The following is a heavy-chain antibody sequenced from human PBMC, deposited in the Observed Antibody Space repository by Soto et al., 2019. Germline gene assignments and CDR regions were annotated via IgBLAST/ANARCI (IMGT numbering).Heavy chain of an antibody. CDR3: ARGLSGGYYTPPNAFDI. D-gene: IGHD1-26*01. CDR1: GYTFTSYG. V-gene: IGHV1-18*01. CDR2: ISAYNGNT. J-gene: IGHJ3*02. Sequence: QVQLVQSGAEVKKPGASVKVSCKASGYTFTSYGISWVRQAPGQGLEWMGWISAYNGNTNHAQKLQGRVTMTTDTSPSTANRELRSLRSDDRAVYYCARGLSGGYYTPPNAFDIWGQGTMVTVSS.